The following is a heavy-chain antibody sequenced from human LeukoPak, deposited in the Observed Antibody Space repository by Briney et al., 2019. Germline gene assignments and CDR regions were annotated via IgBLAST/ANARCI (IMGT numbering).Heavy chain of an antibody. CDR1: GFTFGDYA. Sequence: KPGGSLRLSCTGSGFTFGDYAMSWFRQAPGKGLEWVSFIKSKAYGGTTEYAASVKGRFTVSRDDSKSIAYLHMNSLKTEDTAVYYCSRTRSVAGSSIYFDYWGQGTLDPVSS. CDR3: SRTRSVAGSSIYFDY. D-gene: IGHD6-19*01. CDR2: IKSKAYGGTT. V-gene: IGHV3-49*05. J-gene: IGHJ4*02.